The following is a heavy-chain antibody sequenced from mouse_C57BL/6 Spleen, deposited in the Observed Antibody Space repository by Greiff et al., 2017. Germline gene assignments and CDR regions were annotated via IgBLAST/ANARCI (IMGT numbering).Heavy chain of an antibody. CDR2: ISYDGSN. V-gene: IGHV3-6*01. Sequence: ESGPGLVKPSQSLSLTCSVTGYSITSGYYWNWIRQFPGNKLEWMGYISYDGSNNYNPALKKRISITRDTSKNQFFLKLNSLTTEDTATYYCAREHYDAFDYWGQGTTLTVSS. CDR3: AREHYDAFDY. J-gene: IGHJ2*01. CDR1: GYSITSGYY. D-gene: IGHD2-4*01.